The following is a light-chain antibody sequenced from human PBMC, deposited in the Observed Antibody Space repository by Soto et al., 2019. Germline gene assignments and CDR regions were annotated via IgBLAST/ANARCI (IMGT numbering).Light chain of an antibody. V-gene: IGLV2-23*01. CDR3: CSSAGGTIVYV. J-gene: IGLJ1*01. Sequence: QSVLTQPASVSGSPGQSITISCTGTSSDVGGHNLLSWYQQHPGKAPKAIIYEAYRRPSGVSPRFSGSKSGNTASLTISGLQAEDEADYYCCSSAGGTIVYVFGTGTKVTVL. CDR2: EAY. CDR1: SSDVGGHNL.